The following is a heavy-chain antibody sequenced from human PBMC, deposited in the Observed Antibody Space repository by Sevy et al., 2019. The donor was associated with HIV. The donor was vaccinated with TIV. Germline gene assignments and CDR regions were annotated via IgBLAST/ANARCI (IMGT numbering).Heavy chain of an antibody. V-gene: IGHV3-11*01. Sequence: GGSLRLSCAASGFTFSDYYMTWIRQAPGKGLEWVAYITSSGDTIYYADSVKGRFTISRDNAKNSLYLQMNNLRAEDTVVYYCAREYDYSHYAFDYWGQGTLVTVSS. CDR2: ITSSGDTI. D-gene: IGHD4-4*01. J-gene: IGHJ4*02. CDR1: GFTFSDYY. CDR3: AREYDYSHYAFDY.